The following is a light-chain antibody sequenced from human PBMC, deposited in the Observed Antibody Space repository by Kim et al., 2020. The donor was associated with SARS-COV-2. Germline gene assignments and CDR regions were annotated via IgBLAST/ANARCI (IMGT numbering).Light chain of an antibody. Sequence: PGQTARIPCGWGDLGSKSVHWYQQKPGQAPVLVIFYDSDRPSGIPERLSGSHSGNTATLTISRVEAGDEADYYCEVWDTGSDHWVFGGGTQLTVL. J-gene: IGLJ3*02. V-gene: IGLV3-21*04. CDR3: EVWDTGSDHWV. CDR1: DLGSKS. CDR2: YDS.